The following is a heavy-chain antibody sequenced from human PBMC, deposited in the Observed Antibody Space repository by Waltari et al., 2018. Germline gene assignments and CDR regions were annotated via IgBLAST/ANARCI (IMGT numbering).Heavy chain of an antibody. V-gene: IGHV1-69*14. D-gene: IGHD5-12*01. CDR2: GSPVFGTS. Sequence: QVQLVQSGAEVRQPGSSVRISCKPSGGTFSSWAFIWVRQAPGRVLAWVGSGSPVFGTSSSAQGCQGRVSITADKSTTTIHIELNSLTSDDAAVYYCAKESGGYDHPYFDQWGQGTLVTVSS. CDR1: GGTFSSWA. J-gene: IGHJ4*02. CDR3: AKESGGYDHPYFDQ.